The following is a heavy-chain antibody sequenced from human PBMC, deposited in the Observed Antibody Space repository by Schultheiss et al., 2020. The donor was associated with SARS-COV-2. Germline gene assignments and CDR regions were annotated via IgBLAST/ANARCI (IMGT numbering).Heavy chain of an antibody. CDR1: GFTFSSYG. V-gene: IGHV3-9*01. CDR3: AKGKGLYGSGTMWGWFDP. CDR2: ISWNSGSI. D-gene: IGHD3-10*01. J-gene: IGHJ5*02. Sequence: GGSLRLSCAASGFTFSSYGMHWVRQAPGKGLEWVSGISWNSGSIGYADSVKGRFTISRDNAKNSLYLQMNSLRAEDTALYYCAKGKGLYGSGTMWGWFDPWGQGTLVTVSS.